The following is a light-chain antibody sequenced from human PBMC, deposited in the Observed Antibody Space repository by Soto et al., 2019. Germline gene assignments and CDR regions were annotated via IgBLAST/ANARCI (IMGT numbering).Light chain of an antibody. Sequence: EIVMPHSPATLSVSPAERATLSCRASQSVSSNLAWYQQKPGQAPRLLIYGASTRATGIPARFSGSGSGTDFTLTISSLEPEDFAVYYCQQRSNWPPITFGQGTRLEI. CDR1: QSVSSN. CDR2: GAS. J-gene: IGKJ5*01. CDR3: QQRSNWPPIT. V-gene: IGKV3-11*01.